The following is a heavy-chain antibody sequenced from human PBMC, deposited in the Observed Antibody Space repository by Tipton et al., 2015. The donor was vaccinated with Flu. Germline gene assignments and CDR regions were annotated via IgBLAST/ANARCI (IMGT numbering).Heavy chain of an antibody. CDR3: ARVLRPLGKYYYMDV. CDR2: INHSGST. V-gene: IGHV4-34*01. J-gene: IGHJ6*03. CDR1: GGSFSGYY. Sequence: TLSLTCAVYGGSFSGYYWSWIRQPPGKGLEWIGEINHSGSTNYNPSLKSRVTISVDTSKNQFSLKLSSVTAADTAVYYCARVLRPLGKYYYMDVWGKGTTVTVSS. D-gene: IGHD5/OR15-5a*01.